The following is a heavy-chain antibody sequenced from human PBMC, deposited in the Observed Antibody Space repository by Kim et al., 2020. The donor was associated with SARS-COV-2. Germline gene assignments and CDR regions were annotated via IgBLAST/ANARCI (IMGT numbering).Heavy chain of an antibody. D-gene: IGHD2-2*02. Sequence: KSRVTISVDTSKNQFSLKLSSVTAADTAVYYCANHGYCSSTSCYTPYFDYWGQGTLVTVSS. J-gene: IGHJ4*02. CDR3: ANHGYCSSTSCYTPYFDY. V-gene: IGHV4-39*07.